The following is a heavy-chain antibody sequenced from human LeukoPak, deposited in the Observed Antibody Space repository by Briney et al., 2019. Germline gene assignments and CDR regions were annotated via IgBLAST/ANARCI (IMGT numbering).Heavy chain of an antibody. CDR2: ISYDGSNK. V-gene: IGHV3-30*18. D-gene: IGHD5-18*01. CDR3: AKDRRYSGNDAFDI. Sequence: LSGGSLRLSCAASGFTFSSYGMHWVRQAPGKGLEWVAVISYDGSNKYYADSVKGRFTISRDNSKNTLYLQMNSLRAEDTAVYYCAKDRRYSGNDAFDIWGQGTMVTVSS. CDR1: GFTFSSYG. J-gene: IGHJ3*02.